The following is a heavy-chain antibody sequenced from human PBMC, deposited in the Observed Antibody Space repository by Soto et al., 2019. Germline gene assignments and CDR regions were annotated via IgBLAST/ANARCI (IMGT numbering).Heavy chain of an antibody. V-gene: IGHV4-34*01. CDR3: ARGLRKGYSSSWYYRP. Sequence: PSETLSLTCAVYGGSFSGYYWSWIRQPPGKGLEWIGEINHSGSTNYNPSLKSRVTISVDTSKNQFSLKLSSVTAAETAVYYCARGLRKGYSSSWYYRPWGKVTLVTVSS. CDR1: GGSFSGYY. CDR2: INHSGST. D-gene: IGHD6-13*01. J-gene: IGHJ4*02.